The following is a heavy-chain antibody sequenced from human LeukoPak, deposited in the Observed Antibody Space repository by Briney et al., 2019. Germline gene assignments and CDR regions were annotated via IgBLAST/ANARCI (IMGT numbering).Heavy chain of an antibody. CDR2: IKQDGSEK. CDR1: GFTSSSYW. D-gene: IGHD3-10*01. Sequence: PGGSLRRSCAAAGFTSSSYWRSWLRQAPGKGLEWVANIKQDGSEKYYVDSVKGRFTISRDNAKNSLYLQMKSLRAEERAVYSGARHPRSPLNGAGISFSWGQGELVTVSS. CDR3: ARHPRSPLNGAGISFS. J-gene: IGHJ4*02. V-gene: IGHV3-7*01.